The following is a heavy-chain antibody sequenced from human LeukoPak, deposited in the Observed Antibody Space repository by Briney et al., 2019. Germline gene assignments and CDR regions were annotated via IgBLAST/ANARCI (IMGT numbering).Heavy chain of an antibody. CDR2: ISSSSSTI. Sequence: PGGSLRLSCAASGFTFSSYSMNWVRQVPGKGLEWVSYISSSSSTIYYADSVKGRFTISRDNAKNSLYLQMNSLRAEDTAVYYCARADSSGYYHPINWGQGTLVTVSS. CDR1: GFTFSSYS. D-gene: IGHD3-22*01. J-gene: IGHJ4*02. V-gene: IGHV3-48*01. CDR3: ARADSSGYYHPIN.